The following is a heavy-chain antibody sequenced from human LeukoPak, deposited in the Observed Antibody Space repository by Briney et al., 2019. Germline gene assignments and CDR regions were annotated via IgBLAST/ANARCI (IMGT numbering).Heavy chain of an antibody. Sequence: SETLSLTCTVSGGSISSYYWSWIRQPPGKGLEWIGYIYYSGSTNYNPSLKSRVTISVDTSKNQFSLKLSSVTAADTAVYYCARDQSMWEPRTWFDPWGQGTLVTVSS. CDR3: ARDQSMWEPRTWFDP. CDR1: GGSISSYY. CDR2: IYYSGST. V-gene: IGHV4-59*01. J-gene: IGHJ5*02. D-gene: IGHD1-26*01.